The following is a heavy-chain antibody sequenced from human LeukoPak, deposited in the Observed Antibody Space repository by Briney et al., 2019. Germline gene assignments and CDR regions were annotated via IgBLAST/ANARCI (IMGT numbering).Heavy chain of an antibody. J-gene: IGHJ4*02. V-gene: IGHV4-61*02. CDR1: GGSISSGSYY. CDR2: IYTSGST. D-gene: IGHD3-3*01. Sequence: TSETLSLTCTVSGGSISSGSYYWSWIRQPAGKGLEWIGRIYTSGSTNYNPSLKGRVTIAVDTSKNQFSLKLSSVTAADTAVYYCARSYYDLPSFDYWGQGTLVTVSS. CDR3: ARSYYDLPSFDY.